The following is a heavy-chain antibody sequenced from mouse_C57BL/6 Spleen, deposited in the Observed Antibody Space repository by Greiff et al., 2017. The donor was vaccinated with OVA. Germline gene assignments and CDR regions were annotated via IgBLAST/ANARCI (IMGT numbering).Heavy chain of an antibody. V-gene: IGHV2-2*01. J-gene: IGHJ4*01. CDR2: IWSGGST. CDR1: GFSLTSYG. CDR3: ARPITTVVANYYAMDY. D-gene: IGHD1-1*01. Sequence: VQGVESGPGLVQPSQSLSITCTVSGFSLTSYGVHWVRQSPGKGLEWLGVIWSGGSTDYNAAFISRLSISKDNSKSQVFFKMNSLQADDTAIYYCARPITTVVANYYAMDYWGQGTSVTVSS.